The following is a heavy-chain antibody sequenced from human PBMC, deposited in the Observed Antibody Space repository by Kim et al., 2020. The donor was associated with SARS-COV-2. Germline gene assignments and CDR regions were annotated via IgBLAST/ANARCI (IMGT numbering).Heavy chain of an antibody. D-gene: IGHD6-19*01. CDR3: ARPLGWALPNY. V-gene: IGHV3-30*04. J-gene: IGHJ4*02. Sequence: GGSLRLSCAASGFTFSSYAMHWVRQAPGKGLEWVAVISYDGSNKYYAASVKGRFTISRDNSKNPRYLQMNSLRAEDTAVYYCARPLGWALPNYWGQGTLV. CDR1: GFTFSSYA. CDR2: ISYDGSNK.